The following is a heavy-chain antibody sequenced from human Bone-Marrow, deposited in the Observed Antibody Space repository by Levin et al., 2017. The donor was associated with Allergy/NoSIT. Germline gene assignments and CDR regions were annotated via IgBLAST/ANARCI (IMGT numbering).Heavy chain of an antibody. J-gene: IGHJ4*02. CDR3: ARSVAGEFDY. CDR1: GGSIRGYY. Sequence: SQTLSLPCTVSGGSIRGYYWSWVRQPPGKGLEWVGHIFYSGSTNYNPSLKSRVTISINTSKNQFSLNLTSVTAADTAFYYCARSVAGEFDYWGQGTLVTVSS. D-gene: IGHD3-10*01. V-gene: IGHV4-59*01. CDR2: IFYSGST.